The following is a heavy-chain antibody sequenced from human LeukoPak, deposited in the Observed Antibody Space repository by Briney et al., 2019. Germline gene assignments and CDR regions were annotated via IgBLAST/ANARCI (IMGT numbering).Heavy chain of an antibody. J-gene: IGHJ4*02. D-gene: IGHD5-12*01. CDR2: IAGSAGST. Sequence: GGSLRLSCAASGFTFSSYAMSWVRQAPGKGLEWVSGIAGSAGSTYYADSVKGRFTISRDNSKNTLYLQMNSLRAEDTAVYYCAKDRSGYSGYGFDYWGQGSLVTVSS. CDR3: AKDRSGYSGYGFDY. V-gene: IGHV3-23*01. CDR1: GFTFSSYA.